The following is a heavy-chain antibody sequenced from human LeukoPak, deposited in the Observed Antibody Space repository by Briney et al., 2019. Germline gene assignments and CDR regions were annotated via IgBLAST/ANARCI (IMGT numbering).Heavy chain of an antibody. D-gene: IGHD6-19*01. CDR2: INHSGST. J-gene: IGHJ4*02. Sequence: PSETLSLTCAVYGGSFSGYYWSWIRQPPGKGLEWIGEINHSGSTNYNPSLKSRVTISVDTSKNQFSLKLSSVTAADTAVYYCARSFRAYSSGWYYWGQGTLVTVSS. CDR1: GGSFSGYY. V-gene: IGHV4-34*01. CDR3: ARSFRAYSSGWYY.